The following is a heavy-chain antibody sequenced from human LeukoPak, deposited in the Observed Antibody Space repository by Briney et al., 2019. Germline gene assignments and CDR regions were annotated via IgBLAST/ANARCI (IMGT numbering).Heavy chain of an antibody. J-gene: IGHJ4*02. Sequence: PGGSLRLSCAASGFTITNYWMHWVRQAPGQGLVWVSRISSDGTTTNYADSMRGRFTISRDNAKNMLYLQMNSLRAEDTAIYYCVDIVLGWGQGTLVTVSS. D-gene: IGHD2-8*02. CDR3: VDIVLG. V-gene: IGHV3-74*01. CDR2: ISSDGTTT. CDR1: GFTITNYW.